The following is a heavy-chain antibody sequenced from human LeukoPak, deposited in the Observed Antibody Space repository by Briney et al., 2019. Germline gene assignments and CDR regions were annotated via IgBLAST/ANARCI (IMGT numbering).Heavy chain of an antibody. CDR3: ATDSSGYLGAFDI. D-gene: IGHD3-22*01. CDR2: IYYSGST. V-gene: IGHV4-59*01. Sequence: SETLSLTCTVSGGSISSYYWSWIRQPPVKGLELMGYIYYSGSTNYNPSLKSRVTISVETYKHRFSLKMSSVTAAATAVYYCATDSSGYLGAFDIWGQGTMVTVSS. J-gene: IGHJ3*02. CDR1: GGSISSYY.